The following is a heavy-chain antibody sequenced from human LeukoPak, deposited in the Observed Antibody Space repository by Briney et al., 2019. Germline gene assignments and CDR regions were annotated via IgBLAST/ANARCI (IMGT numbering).Heavy chain of an antibody. Sequence: PSETLSLTCGVSGGSISSGAYYWSWVRQHPGKGPEWIAYIYYSGSPYYNLSLKSRVTISVDTSNNQFSLNLSSVTAADTAVYYCARTHITGTGYFDYWGQGTLVTVSS. J-gene: IGHJ4*02. CDR3: ARTHITGTGYFDY. CDR1: GGSISSGAYY. V-gene: IGHV4-31*11. D-gene: IGHD1-20*01. CDR2: IYYSGSP.